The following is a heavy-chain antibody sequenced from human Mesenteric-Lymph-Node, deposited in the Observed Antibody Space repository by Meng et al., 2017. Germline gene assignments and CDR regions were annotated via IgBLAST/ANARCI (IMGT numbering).Heavy chain of an antibody. CDR1: GFTFSSYA. CDR3: TRGSQQPRWDGGSYQLDY. J-gene: IGHJ4*02. V-gene: IGHV3-49*04. CDR2: IRSKAYGGTT. Sequence: LSLTCAASGFTFSSYAMSWVRQAPGKGLEWVGFIRSKAYGGTTEYATSVKGRFTISRDDSKSIAYLQMNSLKTEDTAVYYCTRGSQQPRWDGGSYQLDYWGQGTLVTVSS. D-gene: IGHD1-26*01.